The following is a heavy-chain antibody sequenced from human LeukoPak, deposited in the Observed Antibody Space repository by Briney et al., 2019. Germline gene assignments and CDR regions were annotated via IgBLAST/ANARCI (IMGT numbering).Heavy chain of an antibody. Sequence: ASVKVSCKASGFTFTSYYTHWVRQGPRQGLEWMGIINPSGSYTSYAQKFQGRVTMTRDPSTSTVYMELSSLRSEDAAVYYCARDNSGGSTWWFDPWGQGTLVTVSS. CDR2: INPSGSYT. CDR3: ARDNSGGSTWWFDP. CDR1: GFTFTSYY. V-gene: IGHV1-46*01. J-gene: IGHJ5*02. D-gene: IGHD2-15*01.